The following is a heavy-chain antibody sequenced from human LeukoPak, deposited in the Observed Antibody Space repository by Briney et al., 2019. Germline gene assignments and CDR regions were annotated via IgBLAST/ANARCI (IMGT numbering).Heavy chain of an antibody. Sequence: PSETLSLTCAVYGGPFSGYYWSWIRQPPGKGLEWIGEINHSGSTNYNPSLKSRVTISVDTSKNQFSLKLSSVTAADTAVYYCARMGYYDFWSGYYYYGMDVWGQGTTVTVSS. V-gene: IGHV4-34*01. CDR3: ARMGYYDFWSGYYYYGMDV. CDR2: INHSGST. D-gene: IGHD3-3*01. J-gene: IGHJ6*02. CDR1: GGPFSGYY.